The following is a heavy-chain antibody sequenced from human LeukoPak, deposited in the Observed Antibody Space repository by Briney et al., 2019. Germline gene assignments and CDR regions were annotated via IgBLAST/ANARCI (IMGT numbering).Heavy chain of an antibody. CDR3: AKRYPYDSSTYAFDY. CDR2: ISGSAART. Sequence: GGSLRLSCAASGFTFSSYGMHWVRQAPGKGLEWVSAISGSAARTYYADSVKGRFTISRDNSKNTVYLQMNSLRAEDTAVYYCAKRYPYDSSTYAFDYWGQGTLVTVSS. CDR1: GFTFSSYG. D-gene: IGHD3-22*01. J-gene: IGHJ4*02. V-gene: IGHV3-23*01.